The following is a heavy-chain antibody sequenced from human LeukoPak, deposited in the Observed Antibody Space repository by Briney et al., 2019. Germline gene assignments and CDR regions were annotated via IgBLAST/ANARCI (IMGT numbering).Heavy chain of an antibody. D-gene: IGHD1-1*01. CDR3: AREVNWRFDY. CDR2: ISSNGGST. V-gene: IGHV3-64*01. Sequence: GGSLRLSCAASGFTFSSYTMCWVRQAPGKGLENVSAISSNGGSTYYANSVKGRFTISRDNSKNTLYLQMGSLRVEDMAVYYCAREVNWRFDYWGQGTLVTVSS. CDR1: GFTFSSYT. J-gene: IGHJ4*02.